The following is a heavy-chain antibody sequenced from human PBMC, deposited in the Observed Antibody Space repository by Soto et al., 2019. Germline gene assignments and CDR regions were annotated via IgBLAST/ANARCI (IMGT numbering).Heavy chain of an antibody. CDR2: TYYRSKWYN. Sequence: QSQTLSLTCAISGDSVSSNSAAWNWIRQSPSRGLEWLGRTYYRSKWYNDYAVSVKSRITINPDTSKNQFSLQLNSVTPADTAVYYCARARGGGEGPYYYYYYMDVWGKGTTVTVSS. V-gene: IGHV6-1*01. J-gene: IGHJ6*03. CDR1: GDSVSSNSAA. D-gene: IGHD3-16*01. CDR3: ARARGGGEGPYYYYYYMDV.